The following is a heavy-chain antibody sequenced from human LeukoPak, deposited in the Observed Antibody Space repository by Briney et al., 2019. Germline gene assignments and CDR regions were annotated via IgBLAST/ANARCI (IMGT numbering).Heavy chain of an antibody. V-gene: IGHV3-72*01. D-gene: IGHD3-22*01. Sequence: GGSLRLSCAASGSTLSDHSMDWVRQAPGKGLEWVGRSRNKASSYTTKYAASVKGRFTISRDDSKNSLYLQMNSLKTEDTAVYYCARVTYDSSGYSYFDNWGQGTLVTVSS. J-gene: IGHJ4*02. CDR3: ARVTYDSSGYSYFDN. CDR1: GSTLSDHS. CDR2: SRNKASSYTT.